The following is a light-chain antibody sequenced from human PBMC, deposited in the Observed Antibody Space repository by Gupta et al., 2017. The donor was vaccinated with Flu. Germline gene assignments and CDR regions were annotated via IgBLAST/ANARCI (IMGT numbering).Light chain of an antibody. Sequence: QSALTQHAPVSGSPGQSINISCTGTSSDVGRSNSVSWYRQDPGKAPNLIIYDVSSRPSGVSSRFSGSKSGNTASLTISGLQAEDETDYYCSSYTSTDTFYVFGTGTKVTVL. J-gene: IGLJ1*01. CDR3: SSYTSTDTFYV. CDR1: SSDVGRSNS. CDR2: DVS. V-gene: IGLV2-14*01.